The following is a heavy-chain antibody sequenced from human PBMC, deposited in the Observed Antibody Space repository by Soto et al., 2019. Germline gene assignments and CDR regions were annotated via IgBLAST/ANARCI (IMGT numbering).Heavy chain of an antibody. CDR1: GFTFSSYS. J-gene: IGHJ1*01. Sequence: GGSLRLSCAASGFTFSSYSMNWVRQAPGKGLEWVSSISSSSSYIYYADSVKGRFTISRDNAKNSLYLQMNSLRAEDTAVYYCARSDYDYVWGSYRYKATYFQHWAREPWSPSPQ. V-gene: IGHV3-21*01. CDR2: ISSSSSYI. D-gene: IGHD3-16*02. CDR3: ARSDYDYVWGSYRYKATYFQH.